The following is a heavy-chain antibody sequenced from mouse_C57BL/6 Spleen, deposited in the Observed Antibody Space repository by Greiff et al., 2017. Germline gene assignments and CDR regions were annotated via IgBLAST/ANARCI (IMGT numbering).Heavy chain of an antibody. D-gene: IGHD1-1*01. Sequence: QVQLQQPGAELVMPGASVKLSCKASGYTFTSYWMHWVKQRPGQGLEWIGEIDPSDSYTNYNQKFKGKSTLTVDKSTSTAYMQLSSLTYEDSAVYYGARSYGSSYVLFAYWGQGTLVTVSA. V-gene: IGHV1-69*01. CDR1: GYTFTSYW. CDR3: ARSYGSSYVLFAY. J-gene: IGHJ3*01. CDR2: IDPSDSYT.